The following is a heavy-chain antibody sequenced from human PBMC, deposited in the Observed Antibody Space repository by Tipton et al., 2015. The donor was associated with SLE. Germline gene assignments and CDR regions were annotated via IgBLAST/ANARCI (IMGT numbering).Heavy chain of an antibody. CDR2: IYYSGST. J-gene: IGHJ6*03. CDR3: AREKYYYMDV. Sequence: LRLSCTVSGGSISSSSYYWGWIRQPPGKGLEWIGSIYYSGSTYYNPSLKSRVTISVDTSKNQFSLKLSSVTAADTAVYYCAREKYYYMDVWGKGTTVTVSS. V-gene: IGHV4-39*07. CDR1: GGSISSSSYY.